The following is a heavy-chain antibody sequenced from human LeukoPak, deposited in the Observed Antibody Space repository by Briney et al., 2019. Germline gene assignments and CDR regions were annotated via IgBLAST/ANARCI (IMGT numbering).Heavy chain of an antibody. CDR2: IKHSGST. Sequence: SETLSLTCAVYGGSFSGYYWSWIRQPPGKGLEWIGEIKHSGSTNYNPSLKSRVTISVDTSKNQFSLKLSSVTAADTAVYYCARGGECTNGVCLNWFDPWGQGTLVTVSS. D-gene: IGHD2-8*01. CDR3: ARGGECTNGVCLNWFDP. J-gene: IGHJ5*02. V-gene: IGHV4-34*01. CDR1: GGSFSGYY.